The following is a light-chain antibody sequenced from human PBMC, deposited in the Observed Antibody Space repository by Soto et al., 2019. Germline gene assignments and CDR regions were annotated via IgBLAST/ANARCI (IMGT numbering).Light chain of an antibody. V-gene: IGKV1-5*01. CDR3: QQCYMGWT. CDR2: DAS. J-gene: IGKJ1*01. CDR1: HSIDTW. Sequence: DIQMTQSPSALSASLGDRVTITCRASHSIDTWLAWYQQRPGKAPNLLIYDASSLESGVPSRFSGTGSGTEFTFSITSLQPEDFGTYYCQQCYMGWTFGQGTKVDFK.